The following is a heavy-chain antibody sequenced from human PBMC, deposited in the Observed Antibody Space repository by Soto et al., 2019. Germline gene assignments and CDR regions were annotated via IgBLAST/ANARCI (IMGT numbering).Heavy chain of an antibody. Sequence: PLETLSLTCTVSGGYISSYYWSWIRKPPGKGLEWIGYIYYSGSTNYNPSLKSRVTISVDTSKNQFSLKLSSVTAADTAVYYCARGQRGSSILWWPEWSLVDLWGRGTLVTVSS. CDR3: ARGQRGSSILWWPEWSLVDL. CDR2: IYYSGST. V-gene: IGHV4-59*01. J-gene: IGHJ2*01. D-gene: IGHD2-21*01. CDR1: GGYISSYY.